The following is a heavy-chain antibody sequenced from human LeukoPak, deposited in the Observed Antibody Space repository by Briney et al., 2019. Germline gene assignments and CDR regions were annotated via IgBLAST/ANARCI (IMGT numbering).Heavy chain of an antibody. CDR3: AKGAGGTYNYEDY. CDR1: GFIFGTYG. V-gene: IGHV3-30*02. CDR2: IRYDGTEK. Sequence: GGSLTLSCTASGFIFGTYGMHWVRQAPGKGLEWVAFIRYDGTEKYTADSVKGRFTISRDNSNNTVFLQMNSLRTEDTAIYYCAKGAGGTYNYEDYWGQGTVVAVFS. D-gene: IGHD5-24*01. J-gene: IGHJ4*02.